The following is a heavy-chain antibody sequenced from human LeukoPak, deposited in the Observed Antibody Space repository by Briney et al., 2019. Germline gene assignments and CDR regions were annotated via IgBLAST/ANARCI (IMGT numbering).Heavy chain of an antibody. Sequence: GGSLRLSCAASGFTFSSYAMSWVRQAPGKGLEWVSAIRGGGGRTYYADSMKGRFTISRDNSKNTLYLQMNSLRAEDTAVYYCANPPRGSTYGAHARGYWGQGTLVTVSS. V-gene: IGHV3-23*01. CDR1: GFTFSSYA. J-gene: IGHJ4*02. CDR2: IRGGGGRT. CDR3: ANPPRGSTYGAHARGY. D-gene: IGHD5-18*01.